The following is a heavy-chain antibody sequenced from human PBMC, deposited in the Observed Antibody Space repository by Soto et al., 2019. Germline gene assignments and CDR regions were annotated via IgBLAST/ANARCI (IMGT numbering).Heavy chain of an antibody. D-gene: IGHD1-1*01. CDR1: GGSVSSGSYD. J-gene: IGHJ3*02. V-gene: IGHV4-34*01. CDR2: MSHSGGS. Sequence: QVQLQQWGAGLLKPSETLSLTCAVYGGSVSSGSYDWSWIRQPPGKGLEWIGEMSHSGGSHFNPSLKSRVTISVDTSKNQFSLKMSSVTAADTALYYCARVERGTATTVVDAFDIWGPGTMVTVSS. CDR3: ARVERGTATTVVDAFDI.